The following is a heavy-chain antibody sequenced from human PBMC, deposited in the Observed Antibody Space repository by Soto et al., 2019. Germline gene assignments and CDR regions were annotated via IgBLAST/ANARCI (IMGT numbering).Heavy chain of an antibody. CDR2: IFYSGST. D-gene: IGHD3-3*01. Sequence: QVQLQESGPGLVKPSETLSLTCTVSGGSVSSGSYYWNWIRQPPGKGLEWIGYIFYSGSTNYNPSLQSRFTISVDTSKNQFSLKLSSVTAADTAVYYCARGMSGDLTWALYWGQGTLVTVSS. V-gene: IGHV4-61*01. CDR1: GGSVSSGSYY. CDR3: ARGMSGDLTWALY. J-gene: IGHJ4*02.